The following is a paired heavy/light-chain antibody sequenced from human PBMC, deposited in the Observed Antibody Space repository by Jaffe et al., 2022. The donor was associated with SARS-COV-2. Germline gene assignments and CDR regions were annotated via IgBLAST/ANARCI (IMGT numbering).Heavy chain of an antibody. V-gene: IGHV5-51*01. CDR1: GYTFATHW. Sequence: EVQLVQSGAEVKKPGESLTISCKGSGYTFATHWIGWVRQMPGKGLEWMGIIYPGDSETRYSPSFRGQVTFSADKSISSAFLHWTSLKASDTATYYCARSSSSSWQNNWFDPWGQGTLVTVSS. D-gene: IGHD6-13*01. J-gene: IGHJ5*02. CDR3: ARSSSSSWQNNWFDP. CDR2: IYPGDSET.
Light chain of an antibody. CDR3: ALWDDSLSAV. V-gene: IGLV1-47*01. Sequence: QSVLTQPPSASGTPGQRITISCSGSNSNVGSNYVYWYQHLPGTAPKLLIYRNNERPSGVPDRFSGSKFGTSASLAISGLRPEDEGVYYCALWDDSLSAVFGGGTKLTVL. CDR1: NSNVGSNY. CDR2: RNN. J-gene: IGLJ2*01.